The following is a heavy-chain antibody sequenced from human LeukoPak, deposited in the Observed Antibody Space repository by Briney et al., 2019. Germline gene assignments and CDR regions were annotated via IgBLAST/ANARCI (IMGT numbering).Heavy chain of an antibody. CDR3: AKNRSSSRAQVFDN. CDR1: GSTFDDFA. CDR2: ICGGGGST. V-gene: IGHV3-43*02. D-gene: IGHD6-13*01. J-gene: IGHJ4*02. Sequence: GVSLTLSCAASGSTFDDFAMHWVRQAPGTGLEWVSLICGGGGSTYYADSVKGRFTIARDNRKNSLYLKIHSASAEHSALYYCAKNRSSSRAQVFDNWGQGTLVTVSS.